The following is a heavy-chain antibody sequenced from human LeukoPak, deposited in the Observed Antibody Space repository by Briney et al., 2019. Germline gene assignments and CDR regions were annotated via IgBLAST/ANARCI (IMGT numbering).Heavy chain of an antibody. V-gene: IGHV4-59*01. Sequence: SETLSLTCTVSGGSISSYYWSWIRQPPEKGLEWIGYIYYSGSTNYNPSLKSRVTISVDTSKNQFSLKLSSVTAADTAVYYCARAWYYYGMDVWGQGTTVTVSS. CDR1: GGSISSYY. CDR3: ARAWYYYGMDV. CDR2: IYYSGST. J-gene: IGHJ6*02.